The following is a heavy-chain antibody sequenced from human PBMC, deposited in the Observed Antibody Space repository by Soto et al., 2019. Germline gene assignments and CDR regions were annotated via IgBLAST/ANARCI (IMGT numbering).Heavy chain of an antibody. J-gene: IGHJ4*02. CDR2: ISGSSSNI. V-gene: IGHV3-11*01. CDR3: AKMTSSGWYDPVFH. D-gene: IGHD6-19*01. Sequence: QVQLVESGGGLVKPRGSLRLSCVASGFSFSDYYMSWVRQAPGKGLEWISYISGSSSNIYYADSVKGRFTISRDNAENSLFMQMNNLRAEDTARYYCAKMTSSGWYDPVFHWGQGTLVTVSS. CDR1: GFSFSDYY.